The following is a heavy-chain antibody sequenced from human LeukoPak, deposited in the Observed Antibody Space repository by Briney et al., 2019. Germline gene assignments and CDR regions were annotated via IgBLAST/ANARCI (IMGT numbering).Heavy chain of an antibody. V-gene: IGHV4-30-4*01. CDR2: IYYSGST. CDR3: ARDCGGDCYSD. J-gene: IGHJ4*02. CDR1: GGSISSGDYY. D-gene: IGHD2-21*02. Sequence: SETLSLTCTVSGGSISSGDYYWSWIRQPLGKGLEWIGYIYYSGSTYYNPSLKSRVTISVDTSKNQFSLKLSSVTAADTAVYYCARDCGGDCYSDWGQGILVTVSS.